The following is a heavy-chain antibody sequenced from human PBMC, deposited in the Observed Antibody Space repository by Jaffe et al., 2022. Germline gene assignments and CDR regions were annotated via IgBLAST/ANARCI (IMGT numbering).Heavy chain of an antibody. D-gene: IGHD4-4*01. CDR3: ARHPTVPKIRLGFDL. V-gene: IGHV4-59*02. CDR2: MTYRVPP. CDR1: GASVSSLY. J-gene: IGHJ2*01. Sequence: QVELQESGPGLVKPSETLSLTCTVSGASVSSLYWSWIRQSPGKGLEWLGCMTYRVPPHYNDSLKTRVTMSIDTSKNQFSLKLTSVTAADTAIYYCARHPTVPKIRLGFDLWGRGTPVVVSS.